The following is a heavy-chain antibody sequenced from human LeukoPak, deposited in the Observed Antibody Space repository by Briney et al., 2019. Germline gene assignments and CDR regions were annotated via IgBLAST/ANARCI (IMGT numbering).Heavy chain of an antibody. CDR3: ARDRGGSGFYYFDY. CDR2: ISYNGSNE. D-gene: IGHD2-15*01. CDR1: GFTFSSYA. Sequence: PGGSLRLSCAASGFTFSSYAMHWVRQAPGQGLEWVAGISYNGSNEYYSDSVKGRFTITRDNSKNTVFLQMNSLRAEDTGVYHCARDRGGSGFYYFDYWGQGTLVTVSS. J-gene: IGHJ4*02. V-gene: IGHV3-30-3*01.